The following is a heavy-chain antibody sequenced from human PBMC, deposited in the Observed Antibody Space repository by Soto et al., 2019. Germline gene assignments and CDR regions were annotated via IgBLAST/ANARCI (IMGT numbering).Heavy chain of an antibody. CDR1: GFTVSSNY. CDR3: ARRGPGTYFDY. V-gene: IGHV3-23*01. D-gene: IGHD6-13*01. J-gene: IGHJ4*02. Sequence: GGSLRLSCAASGFTVSSNYMSWVRQAPGKGLEWVSAISGSGGSTYYADSVKGRFTISRDNSKHTLYLQMNSLRAEDTAVYYCARRGPGTYFDYWGQGTLVTVSS. CDR2: ISGSGGST.